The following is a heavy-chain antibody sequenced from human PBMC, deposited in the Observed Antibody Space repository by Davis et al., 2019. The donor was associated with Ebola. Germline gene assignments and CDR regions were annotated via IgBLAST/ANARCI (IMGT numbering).Heavy chain of an antibody. CDR1: GFTFSSYD. Sequence: GGSLRLSCAASGFTFSSYDMHWVRQATGKGLEWVSAIGTAGDTYYPGSVKGRFTISRENAKNSLYLQMNSLRAEDTAVYYCARGDFWSGYYHVSIAVDIWGQGTMVTVSS. CDR3: ARGDFWSGYYHVSIAVDI. D-gene: IGHD3-3*01. V-gene: IGHV3-13*01. CDR2: IGTAGDT. J-gene: IGHJ3*02.